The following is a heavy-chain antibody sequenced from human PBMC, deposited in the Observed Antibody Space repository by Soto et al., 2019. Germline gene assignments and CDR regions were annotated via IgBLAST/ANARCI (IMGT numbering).Heavy chain of an antibody. J-gene: IGHJ4*02. V-gene: IGHV4-59*01. CDR1: GGSISSYY. CDR2: IYYSGST. Sequence: PSETLSLTCTVSGGSISSYYWSWIRQPPGKGLEWIGYIYYSGSTNYNPSLKSRVTISVDTSKNQFSLKLSSVTAADTAVYYCARDVEDGTSCYFDYWGQGTLVTVSS. CDR3: ARDVEDGTSCYFDY. D-gene: IGHD2-2*01.